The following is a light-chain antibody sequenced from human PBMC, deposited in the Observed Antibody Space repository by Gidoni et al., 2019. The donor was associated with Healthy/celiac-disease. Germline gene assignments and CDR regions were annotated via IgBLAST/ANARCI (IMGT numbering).Light chain of an antibody. V-gene: IGKV2-28*01. CDR2: LGY. J-gene: IGKJ5*01. CDR1: QSLLHSNGYND. Sequence: DIVMTQSPLSLPVTPGEPASISCRSSQSLLHSNGYNDLDWYLQKPGQSPQLLIYLGYNRASGVPDRLSGSGSGTDFTLKISRVEAEDVGVYYCMQALQTPITFGQGTRLEIK. CDR3: MQALQTPIT.